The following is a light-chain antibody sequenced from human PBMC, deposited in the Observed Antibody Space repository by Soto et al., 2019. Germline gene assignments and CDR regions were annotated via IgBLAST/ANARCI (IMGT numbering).Light chain of an antibody. V-gene: IGLV1-51*01. CDR2: DNN. CDR3: GTWDSSLSAGV. CDR1: SSNIGDNY. Sequence: QSVLTQPPSVSVAPGQGVTMSCSGSSSNIGDNYVSWYQQLPGTAPKLLIYDNNKRPSGIPDRFSGSKSGTSATLGITGLQTGDEADYYCGTWDSSLSAGVFGGGTKLTVL. J-gene: IGLJ2*01.